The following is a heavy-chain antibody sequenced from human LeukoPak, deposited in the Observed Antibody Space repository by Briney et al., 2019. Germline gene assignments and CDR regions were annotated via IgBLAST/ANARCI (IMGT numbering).Heavy chain of an antibody. V-gene: IGHV4-4*07. CDR2: VYSSGGT. CDR1: GGSINSYF. J-gene: IGHJ4*02. Sequence: PSETLSLTCTVSGGSINSYFWSWIRQPAGKGLEWIGRVYSSGGTKYNPSLKSRVTISLDTSKNQFSLRLTSVTAADSALYFCARDSNAYVDHKGRFDYWGQGSLVTVSS. CDR3: ARDSNAYVDHKGRFDY. D-gene: IGHD4-17*01.